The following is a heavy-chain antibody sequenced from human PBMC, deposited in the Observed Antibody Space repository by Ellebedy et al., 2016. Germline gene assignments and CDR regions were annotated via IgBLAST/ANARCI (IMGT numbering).Heavy chain of an antibody. CDR3: AKGAQSYFDSSGYWNSFDS. D-gene: IGHD3-22*01. J-gene: IGHJ5*01. CDR2: ISWNSAGI. V-gene: IGHV3-9*01. Sequence: SLKISCAASGFSFGDYAMHWVRQPPGKGLEWVSGISWNSAGIGYADSVKGRFTISRDNAKNSLYLQMNSLRAEDTAFYRCAKGAQSYFDSSGYWNSFDSWGQGTLVTVSS. CDR1: GFSFGDYA.